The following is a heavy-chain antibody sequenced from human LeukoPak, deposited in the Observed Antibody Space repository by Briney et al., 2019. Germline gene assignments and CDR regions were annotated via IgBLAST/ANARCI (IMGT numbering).Heavy chain of an antibody. J-gene: IGHJ4*02. D-gene: IGHD6-19*01. CDR1: GFTFSSYG. CDR3: AKSQWLVVDY. Sequence: HPGGSLRLSCAASGFTFSSYGMSWVRQAPGKGLEWVSAISGSDGSTYYADSVKGRFTISRDNSKNTLYLQMNSLRAEDTAVYYCAKSQWLVVDYWGQGTLVTVSS. CDR2: ISGSDGST. V-gene: IGHV3-23*01.